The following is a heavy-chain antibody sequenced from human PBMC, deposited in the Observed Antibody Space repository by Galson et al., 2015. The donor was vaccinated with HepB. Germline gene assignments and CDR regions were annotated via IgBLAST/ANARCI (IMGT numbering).Heavy chain of an antibody. Sequence: SVKVSCKASGGTFSSYAISWVRQAPGQGLEWMGGIIPIFGTANYAQKFQGRVTITADESTSTAYMELSSLRSEDTAVYYCARGVVAVAGTTLGYWGQGTLVTVSS. CDR2: IIPIFGTA. CDR1: GGTFSSYA. V-gene: IGHV1-69*13. J-gene: IGHJ4*02. D-gene: IGHD6-19*01. CDR3: ARGVVAVAGTTLGY.